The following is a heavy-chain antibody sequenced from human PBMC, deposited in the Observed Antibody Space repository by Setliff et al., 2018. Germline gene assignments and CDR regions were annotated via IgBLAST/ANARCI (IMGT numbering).Heavy chain of an antibody. D-gene: IGHD3-3*01. CDR2: INPNSGGT. V-gene: IGHV1-2*02. CDR3: ARAFGMYYDFWSGSLHYFDY. Sequence: ASVKVSCKASGYTFTGYYMHWVRQAPGQGLEWMGWINPNSGGTNYAQKFQGRVTMTRDTSISTAYMELSRLRSDDTAVYCCARAFGMYYDFWSGSLHYFDYWGQGTLVTVSS. J-gene: IGHJ4*02. CDR1: GYTFTGYY.